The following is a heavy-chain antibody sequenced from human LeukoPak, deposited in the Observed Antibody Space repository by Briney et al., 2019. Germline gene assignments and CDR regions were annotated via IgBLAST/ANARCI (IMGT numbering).Heavy chain of an antibody. CDR2: INRDGSDR. V-gene: IGHV3-7*01. Sequence: PGGSLRLSCEASGFRFSDHWMSWVRQVAGKGLEWVGNINRDGSDRDYVDSVKGRFTISRDNAQNSLYLLMNSLGVDDTALYYCARDPYDRGGYGAFDLWGQGTKVTVSS. D-gene: IGHD3-22*01. J-gene: IGHJ3*01. CDR1: GFRFSDHW. CDR3: ARDPYDRGGYGAFDL.